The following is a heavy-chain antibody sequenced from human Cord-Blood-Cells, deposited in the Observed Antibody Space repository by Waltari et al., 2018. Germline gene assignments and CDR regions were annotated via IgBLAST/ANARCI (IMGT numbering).Heavy chain of an antibody. J-gene: IGHJ3*02. CDR3: ARATNLDIVVVPAAMQTGGAFDI. Sequence: QVQLVQSGAEVKKPGASVKVSCKASGYTFTSYAMHWVRQAPGQRLEWMGWINAGNGNTKYSQKFQGRVTITRDTSASTAYMELSSLRSEDTAVYYCARATNLDIVVVPAAMQTGGAFDIWGQGTMVTVSS. D-gene: IGHD2-2*01. CDR1: GYTFTSYA. V-gene: IGHV1-3*01. CDR2: INAGNGNT.